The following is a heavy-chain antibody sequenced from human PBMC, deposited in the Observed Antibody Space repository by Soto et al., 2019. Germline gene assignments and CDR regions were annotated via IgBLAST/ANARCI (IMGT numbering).Heavy chain of an antibody. CDR3: ARGITMIVVAPGY. CDR1: GFTLSSRW. Sequence: PGGSLRHSCVVSGFTLSSRWMHWVRQTPGKGLVWVSRIKTDGTITNYADSVKGRFTISRDNAKNSLYLQMNSLRAEDTAVYYCARGITMIVVAPGYWGQGTLVTVSS. V-gene: IGHV3-74*01. D-gene: IGHD3-22*01. J-gene: IGHJ4*02. CDR2: IKTDGTIT.